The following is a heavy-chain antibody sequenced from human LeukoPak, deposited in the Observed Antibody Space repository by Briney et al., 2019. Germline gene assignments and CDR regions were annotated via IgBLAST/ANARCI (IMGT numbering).Heavy chain of an antibody. Sequence: SETLSLTCTVSGGSISVSSYYWGWIRQPPGKGLEWIASIYYSGSTYYNPSLKSRVTISVDTSKNQFSLKLSSVTAADTAVYYCARSREVAYGMDVWGQGTTVTVSS. CDR3: ARSREVAYGMDV. J-gene: IGHJ6*02. V-gene: IGHV4-39*07. D-gene: IGHD2-15*01. CDR2: IYYSGST. CDR1: GGSISVSSYY.